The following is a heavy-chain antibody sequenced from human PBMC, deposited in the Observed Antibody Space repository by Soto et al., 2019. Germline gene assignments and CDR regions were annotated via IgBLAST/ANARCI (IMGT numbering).Heavy chain of an antibody. V-gene: IGHV1-18*01. D-gene: IGHD6-13*01. Sequence: ASVKVSCKASGYTFTSYGISWVRQAPGQGLEWMGWISAYNGNTNYARKLQGRVTMTTDTSTSIAYMELRSLRSDDTAVYYCAREVPYSSSWYSQYYGMDVWRQRTTVTVSS. CDR3: AREVPYSSSWYSQYYGMDV. J-gene: IGHJ6*02. CDR1: GYTFTSYG. CDR2: ISAYNGNT.